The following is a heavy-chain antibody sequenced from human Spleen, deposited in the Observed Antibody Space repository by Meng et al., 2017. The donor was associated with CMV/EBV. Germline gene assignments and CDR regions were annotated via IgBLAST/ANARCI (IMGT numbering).Heavy chain of an antibody. CDR1: GFRIDDHA. V-gene: IGHV3-9*01. D-gene: IGHD6-13*01. CDR2: ITWNSEKT. J-gene: IGHJ5*02. Sequence: GGSLRLSCVASGFRIDDHAMHWVRQVPGKGLEWVSGITWNSEKTAYADSVRGRFTVSRDNANNSLYLQLDNLRPGDTAFYYCAKDMGGAFNWYAWFDLWGQGSPVTVSS. CDR3: AKDMGGAFNWYAWFDL.